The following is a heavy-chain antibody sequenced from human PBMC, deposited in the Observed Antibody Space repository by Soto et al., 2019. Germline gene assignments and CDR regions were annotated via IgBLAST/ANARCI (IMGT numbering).Heavy chain of an antibody. D-gene: IGHD5-18*01. Sequence: GESLKISCKGSGYSFTSYWIGWVRQMPGKGLEWMGIIYPGDSDTRYSPSFQGQVTISXXXXXXTXYXQXXSLKAXDTAMYYCARLLYSSYGMDVWGQGTTVTVSS. J-gene: IGHJ6*02. CDR3: ARLLYSSYGMDV. V-gene: IGHV5-51*01. CDR2: IYPGDSDT. CDR1: GYSFTSYW.